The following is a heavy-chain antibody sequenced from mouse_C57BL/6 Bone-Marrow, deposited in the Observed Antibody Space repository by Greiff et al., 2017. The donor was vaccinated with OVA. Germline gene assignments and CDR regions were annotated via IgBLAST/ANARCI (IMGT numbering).Heavy chain of an antibody. J-gene: IGHJ4*01. D-gene: IGHD2-5*01. CDR1: GYTFTSYW. CDR3: ARLYYSKGYYAMDY. CDR2: IDPSDSYI. V-gene: IGHV1-69*01. Sequence: VQLQQPGAELVMPGASVKLSCKASGYTFTSYWMHWVKQRPGQGLEWIGEIDPSDSYINYNQKFKGKSTLTVDKSSSTAYMQLSSLTSEDSAVYYCARLYYSKGYYAMDYWGQGTSVTVSS.